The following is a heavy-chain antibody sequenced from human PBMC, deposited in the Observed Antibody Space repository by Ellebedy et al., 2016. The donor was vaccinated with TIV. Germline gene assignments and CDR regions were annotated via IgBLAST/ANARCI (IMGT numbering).Heavy chain of an antibody. CDR2: VRNKADGYAT. CDR3: SRQTDSCHDY. D-gene: IGHD1-14*01. Sequence: GESLKISXVASGFTFSASHMHWVRQASGKGLEWVGHVRNKADGYATAYGASVNGRFTISRDDAENTAYLQMSSLRPEDTAVYYCSRQTDSCHDYWGQGILVTVSS. J-gene: IGHJ4*02. CDR1: GFTFSASH. V-gene: IGHV3-73*01.